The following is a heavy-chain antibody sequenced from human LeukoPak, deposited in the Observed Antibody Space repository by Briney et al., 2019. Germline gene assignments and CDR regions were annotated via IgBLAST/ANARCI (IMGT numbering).Heavy chain of an antibody. CDR2: IYYSGST. D-gene: IGHD3-22*01. CDR1: GGSISSYY. Sequence: SETLSLTCTVSGGSISSYYWSWIRQPPGKGLEWIGYIYYSGSTNYNPSLKSRVAISVDTSKSQFSLKLSPVTAADTAVYYCARGGGYYDARFDYWGQGTLVTVSS. J-gene: IGHJ4*02. V-gene: IGHV4-59*01. CDR3: ARGGGYYDARFDY.